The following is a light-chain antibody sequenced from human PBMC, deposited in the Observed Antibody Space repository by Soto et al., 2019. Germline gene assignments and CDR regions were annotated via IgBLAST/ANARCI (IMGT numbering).Light chain of an antibody. J-gene: IGKJ5*01. CDR1: QSVSSSY. Sequence: EIVLTQSPGTLSLSPGERATLSCRASQSVSSSYLAWYQQKPGQAPRLLIYGASSRATGIPDRFSGSGSGTDFTLTISRLEPEDFGVYYCHQYCSSPITFGQGTRLEIK. CDR2: GAS. CDR3: HQYCSSPIT. V-gene: IGKV3-20*01.